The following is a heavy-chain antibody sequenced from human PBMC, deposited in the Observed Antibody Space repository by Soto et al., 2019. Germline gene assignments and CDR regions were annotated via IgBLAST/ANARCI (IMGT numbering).Heavy chain of an antibody. D-gene: IGHD2-2*01. CDR2: ISYDGSNK. J-gene: IGHJ4*02. Sequence: PGGSLRLSCAASGFTFSSYAMHWVRQAPGKGLEWVAVISYDGSNKYYADSVKGRFTISRDNSKNTLYLQMNSLRAEDTAVYYCATQDIVVVPAAIHLDYWGQGTLVTVSS. CDR3: ATQDIVVVPAAIHLDY. V-gene: IGHV3-30-3*01. CDR1: GFTFSSYA.